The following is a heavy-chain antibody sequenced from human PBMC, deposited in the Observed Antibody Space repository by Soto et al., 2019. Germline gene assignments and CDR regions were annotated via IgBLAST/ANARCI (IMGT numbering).Heavy chain of an antibody. CDR2: IWYDGSNK. V-gene: IGHV3-33*01. CDR1: GFTFSSYG. Sequence: QVQLVESGGGVVQPGRSLRLSCAASGFTFSSYGMHWVRQAPGKGLEWVAVIWYDGSNKYYADSVKARFTISRDNSKNTLYLQTNSVIAEDTAVYYCGGGGYDAFDIWGQGTMVTVSS. D-gene: IGHD3-16*01. J-gene: IGHJ3*02. CDR3: GGGGYDAFDI.